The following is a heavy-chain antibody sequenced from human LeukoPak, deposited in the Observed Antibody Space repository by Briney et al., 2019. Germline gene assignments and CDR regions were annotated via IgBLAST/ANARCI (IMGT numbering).Heavy chain of an antibody. V-gene: IGHV5-51*01. D-gene: IGHD3-10*01. J-gene: IGHJ4*02. CDR2: ICPGDSDT. CDR3: ARLFYGSGSNEASDY. CDR1: GYSFTSYW. Sequence: GESLKISCKGSGYSFTSYWIGWVRQMPGKGLEWMGIICPGDSDTRYSPSFQGQVTISADKSISTAYLQWSSLKASDTAMYYCARLFYGSGSNEASDYWGQGTLVTVSS.